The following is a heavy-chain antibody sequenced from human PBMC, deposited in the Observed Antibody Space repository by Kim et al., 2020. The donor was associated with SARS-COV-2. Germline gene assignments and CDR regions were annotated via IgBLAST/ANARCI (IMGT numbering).Heavy chain of an antibody. Sequence: GGSLKISCAASGFTFTSYWMSWVRQAPGRGLEWLANINQDGGETHYVDSVKGRFTITRDNARNSVFLHMNSLRAEDTALYYCARDSFSYTWEFGDPNWGQGTLVTVSS. V-gene: IGHV3-7*01. CDR1: GFTFTSYW. J-gene: IGHJ4*02. D-gene: IGHD3-10*01. CDR2: INQDGGET. CDR3: ARDSFSYTWEFGDPN.